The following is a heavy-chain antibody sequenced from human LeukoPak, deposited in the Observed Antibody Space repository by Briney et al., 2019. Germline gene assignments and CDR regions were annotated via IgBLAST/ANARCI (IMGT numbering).Heavy chain of an antibody. J-gene: IGHJ6*02. CDR2: ISGSGGST. CDR3: AKGRKSYYYGMDV. Sequence: GGSLRLSCAASGFTFSSFAMSWVRQAPGKGLEWVSGISGSGGSTYYADSMKGQFTISRDNSKNTLYLQMNSLRAEDTAVYHCAKGRKSYYYGMDVWGQGTTVTVSS. V-gene: IGHV3-23*01. CDR1: GFTFSSFA.